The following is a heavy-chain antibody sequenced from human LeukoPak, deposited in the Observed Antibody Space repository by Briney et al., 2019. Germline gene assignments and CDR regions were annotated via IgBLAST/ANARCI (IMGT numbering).Heavy chain of an antibody. CDR2: IYPGDSDT. D-gene: IGHD6-19*01. V-gene: IGHV5-51*01. CDR1: GYSFTSYW. J-gene: IGHJ4*02. CDR3: ARPVDRGWYSLTD. Sequence: GESLKISRKGSGYSFTSYWIGWVRQMPGKGLEWMGIIYPGDSDTRYSPSFQGQVTISADKSISIAYLQWSSLKASDTAMYYCARPVDRGWYSLTDWGQGTLVTVSS.